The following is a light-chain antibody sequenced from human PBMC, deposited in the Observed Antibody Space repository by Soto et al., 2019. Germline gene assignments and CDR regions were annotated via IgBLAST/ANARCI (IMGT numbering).Light chain of an antibody. Sequence: EIVMTQSPATLSVSPGERATLSCRASQSVSSNLAWYQQKPGQAPRLLIYGASTRATGIPARFSGSGSGTEFTLPISSVQSEDFAVYYCQQYNNWPLFTFGPGTKVDIK. CDR2: GAS. J-gene: IGKJ3*01. V-gene: IGKV3-15*01. CDR3: QQYNNWPLFT. CDR1: QSVSSN.